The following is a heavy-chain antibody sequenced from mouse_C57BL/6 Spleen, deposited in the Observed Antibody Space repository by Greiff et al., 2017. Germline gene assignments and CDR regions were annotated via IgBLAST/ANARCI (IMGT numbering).Heavy chain of an antibody. J-gene: IGHJ4*01. D-gene: IGHD2-3*01. V-gene: IGHV2-9-1*01. CDR3: ARSPYDGYDGYAMDY. CDR1: GFSLTSYA. Sequence: VHLVESGPGLVAPSQSLSITCTVSGFSLTSYAISWVRQPPGKGLEWLGVIWTGGGTNYNSALKSRLSISKDNSKSQVFLKMNSLQTDDTARYYCARSPYDGYDGYAMDYWGQGTSVTVSS. CDR2: IWTGGGT.